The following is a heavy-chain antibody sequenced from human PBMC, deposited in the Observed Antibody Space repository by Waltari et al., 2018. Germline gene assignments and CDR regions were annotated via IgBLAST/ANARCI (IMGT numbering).Heavy chain of an antibody. CDR1: GSYIRNGYPS. J-gene: IGHJ4*02. Sequence: QLQLQESGPGLVRPSQTPPLTCTFSGSYIRNGYPSWGWIRQPPVKGLAGIGYIYYTGGSTYYNPSLQSRVSISLDTSKNQLSLDLTSVTAADTAVYFCARDRPAGGFDYWGQGSLVAVTS. D-gene: IGHD3-10*01. CDR2: IYYTGGST. CDR3: ARDRPAGGFDY. V-gene: IGHV4-31*03.